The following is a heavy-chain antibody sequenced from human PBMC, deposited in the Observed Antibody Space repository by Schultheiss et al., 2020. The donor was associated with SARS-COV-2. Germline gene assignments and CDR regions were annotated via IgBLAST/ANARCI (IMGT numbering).Heavy chain of an antibody. CDR2: ISPTTTYT. Sequence: GGSLRLSCAASGFVFSSYGMYWVRQAPGKGLGCISYISPTTTYTNYADSVQGRFTITRDNAKNSLYLQMNSLGEEDTAVYYCARDLTYYYDRGNYWGQGTLGTVSS. D-gene: IGHD3-22*01. CDR3: ARDLTYYYDRGNY. J-gene: IGHJ4*02. V-gene: IGHV3-21*05. CDR1: GFVFSSYG.